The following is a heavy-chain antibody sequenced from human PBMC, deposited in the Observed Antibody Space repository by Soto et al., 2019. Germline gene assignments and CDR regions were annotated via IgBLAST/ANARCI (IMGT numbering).Heavy chain of an antibody. V-gene: IGHV4-34*01. D-gene: IGHD1-1*01. CDR2: MSHSGGT. Sequence: QVQLQQWGAGLLKPSETLSLTCAVYGGFVTSGSYYWSWIRQPPGKGLEWIGEMSHSGGTHFIPSLKSRSSRSVDTSKNQFTLKMSAVTAADSALYYCARVERGTATTVGDAVDIGGPGTMVTVSS. J-gene: IGHJ3*02. CDR1: GGFVTSGSYY. CDR3: ARVERGTATTVGDAVDI.